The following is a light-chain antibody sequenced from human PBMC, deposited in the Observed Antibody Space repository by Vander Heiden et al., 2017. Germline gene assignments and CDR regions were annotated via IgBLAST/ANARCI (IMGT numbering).Light chain of an antibody. CDR3: QARDNNYVV. J-gene: IGLJ2*01. CDR1: KLGDKY. Sequence: SYALPQPPSVSASTGQTVSITCSGDKLGDKYVCGHQQKSGQPPVVVIYEDRKRPADTPERFSGYTSGNTATLTISGPQNVDEADYYCQARDNNYVVFGGGTKLTVL. V-gene: IGLV3-1*01. CDR2: EDR.